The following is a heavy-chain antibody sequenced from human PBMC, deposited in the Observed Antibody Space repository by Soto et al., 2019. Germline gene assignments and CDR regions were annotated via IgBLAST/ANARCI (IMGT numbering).Heavy chain of an antibody. CDR1: GFTVSSNY. J-gene: IGHJ6*02. CDR2: IYSGGST. D-gene: IGHD3-22*01. Sequence: EVQLVESGGGLVQPGGSLRLSCAASGFTVSSNYMSWVRQAPGKGLEWVSVIYSGGSTYYADSVKGRFTISRDNSKNTLYLQMNSLRAEDTAVYYCARYYYDPYYYCMDVWGQGTTVTVSS. CDR3: ARYYYDPYYYCMDV. V-gene: IGHV3-66*01.